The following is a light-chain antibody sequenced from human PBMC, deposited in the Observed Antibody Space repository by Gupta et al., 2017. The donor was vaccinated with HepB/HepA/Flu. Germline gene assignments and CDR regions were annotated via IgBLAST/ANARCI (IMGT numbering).Light chain of an antibody. CDR2: EVS. V-gene: IGLV2-8*01. Sequence: QSALTQPPSASGSPGQSVTISCTGTSSDVGGYNYVSWYQQHPGKAPKLMLYEVSKRPSGVPDRFSGSKSGNTASLTVSGLQAEDEADYYCSSYAGSKGVFGGGTKLTVL. J-gene: IGLJ3*02. CDR1: SSDVGGYNY. CDR3: SSYAGSKGV.